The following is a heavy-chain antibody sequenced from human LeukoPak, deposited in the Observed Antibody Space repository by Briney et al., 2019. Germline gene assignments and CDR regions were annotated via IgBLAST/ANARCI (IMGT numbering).Heavy chain of an antibody. J-gene: IGHJ6*03. Sequence: PGGSLRLSCAASGFTFSSYWMSWIRQPPGKGLEWIGEINHSGNTNYNPSLKSRVTISVDTSKNQFSLKLNSVTAADTAVYYCARGRLGQQLVGSRYYYYYMDVWGKGTTVTVSS. V-gene: IGHV4-34*01. CDR1: GFTFSSYW. D-gene: IGHD6-13*01. CDR3: ARGRLGQQLVGSRYYYYYMDV. CDR2: INHSGNT.